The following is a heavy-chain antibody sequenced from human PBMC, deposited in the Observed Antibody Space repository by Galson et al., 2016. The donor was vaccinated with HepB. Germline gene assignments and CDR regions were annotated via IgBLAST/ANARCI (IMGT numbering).Heavy chain of an antibody. J-gene: IGHJ6*02. CDR2: IIPILGKG. Sequence: SVKVSCKASGDTFSSYGFSWVRQAPGQGLEWMGGIIPILGKGNYAQKFQGRVTITADESTSTAYMELSSLRSDDTAVYYCARGWFEYQLLSGMDVWGQGTTVTVSS. V-gene: IGHV1-69*10. CDR1: GDTFSSYG. D-gene: IGHD2-2*01. CDR3: ARGWFEYQLLSGMDV.